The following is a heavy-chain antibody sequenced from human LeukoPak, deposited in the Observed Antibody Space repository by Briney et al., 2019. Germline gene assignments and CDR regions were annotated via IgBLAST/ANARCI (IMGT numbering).Heavy chain of an antibody. J-gene: IGHJ4*02. D-gene: IGHD3-22*01. V-gene: IGHV4-59*01. CDR3: ARADTSGYHPNHFDY. CDR2: IYYSGST. CDR1: GGSISSYC. Sequence: SETLSLTCTVSGGSISSYCWSWIRQPPGKGLEWIGYIYYSGSTNYNPSLKSRVTISVDTSKNQFSLKLSSVTAADTAVYYCARADTSGYHPNHFDYWGQGTLVTVSS.